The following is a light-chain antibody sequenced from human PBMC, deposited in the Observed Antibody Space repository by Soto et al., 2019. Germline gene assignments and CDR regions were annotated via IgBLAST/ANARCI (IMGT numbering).Light chain of an antibody. J-gene: IGLJ1*01. CDR2: NND. Sequence: QSVLTQPPSASGTPGQKVTISCSGATSDIGSNTIHWYRHLPGSGPTLVVFNNDQRPSGVPDRFSGSKSGTSTSLAITGLQAEDEADYYCQSYDNSLSGSLFGPGTKVNGL. CDR3: QSYDNSLSGSL. CDR1: TSDIGSNT. V-gene: IGLV1-44*01.